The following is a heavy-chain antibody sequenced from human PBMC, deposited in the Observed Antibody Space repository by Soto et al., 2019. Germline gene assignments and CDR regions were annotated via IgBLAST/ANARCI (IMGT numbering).Heavy chain of an antibody. D-gene: IGHD1-1*01. CDR3: ARPVTIWTRGDFDY. CDR1: GFTFSDYY. V-gene: IGHV3-11*01. J-gene: IGHJ4*02. Sequence: GGSLRLSCAASGFTFSDYYMSWIRQAPGKGLGWVSYISSSGSTIYYADSVKGRFTISRDNAKNSLYLQMNSLRAEDTAVYYCARPVTIWTRGDFDYWGQGTLVTVSS. CDR2: ISSSGSTI.